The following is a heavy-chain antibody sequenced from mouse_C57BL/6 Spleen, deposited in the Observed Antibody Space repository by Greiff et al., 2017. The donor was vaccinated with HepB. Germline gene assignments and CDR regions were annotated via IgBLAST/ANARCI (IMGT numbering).Heavy chain of an antibody. Sequence: VKLMESGAELARPGASVKLSCKASGYTFTSYGISWVKQRTGQGLEWIGEIYPRSGNTYYNEKFKGKATLTADKSSSTAYMELRSLTSEDSAVYFCARYGSSPYAMDYWGQGTSVTVSS. V-gene: IGHV1-81*01. D-gene: IGHD1-1*01. CDR2: IYPRSGNT. CDR3: ARYGSSPYAMDY. CDR1: GYTFTSYG. J-gene: IGHJ4*01.